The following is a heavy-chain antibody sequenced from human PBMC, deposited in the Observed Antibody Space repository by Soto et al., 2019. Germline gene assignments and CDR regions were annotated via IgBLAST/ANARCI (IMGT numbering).Heavy chain of an antibody. J-gene: IGHJ6*02. CDR1: GFTFSSYG. D-gene: IGHD2-2*01. CDR2: IWYDVSNK. V-gene: IGHV3-33*01. CDR3: ARATTYKLCSYSHRYYYCMDV. Sequence: SVGSLRLCCAASGFTFSSYGMHWVRQAPGKVLEWVAVIWYDVSNKYYADSVKGRFTISRDNSKNTLYLHMNSLRAEDTAVYYCARATTYKLCSYSHRYYYCMDVCGQRTTDIVSS.